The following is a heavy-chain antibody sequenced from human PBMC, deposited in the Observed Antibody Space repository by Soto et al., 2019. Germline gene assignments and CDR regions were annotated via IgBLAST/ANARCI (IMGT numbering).Heavy chain of an antibody. CDR1: GFTFSSYG. CDR3: AKDHGDPDYYYYGMDV. V-gene: IGHV3-30*18. D-gene: IGHD4-17*01. CDR2: ISYDGSNK. J-gene: IGHJ6*02. Sequence: GGSLRLSCAASGFTFSSYGMHWVRQAPGKGLEWVAVISYDGSNKYYADSVRGRFTISRDNSKNTLYLQMNSLRAEDTAVYYCAKDHGDPDYYYYGMDVWGQGTTVTVSS.